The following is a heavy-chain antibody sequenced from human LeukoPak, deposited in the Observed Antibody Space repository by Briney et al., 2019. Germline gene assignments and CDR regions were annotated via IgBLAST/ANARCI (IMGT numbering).Heavy chain of an antibody. CDR1: GFSFDTYA. J-gene: IGHJ4*02. CDR3: GREFFVSGIYPDF. D-gene: IGHD3-16*02. V-gene: IGHV3-33*01. Sequence: PGGSLRLSCAASGFSFDTYAMHWVRQAPGQGLEWVALIWHDGSHKFYSNSVRGQFTISRDNSKNTVYLQMNNLRPDDTAVYYCGREFFVSGIYPDFWGRGPRVTVSS. CDR2: IWHDGSHK.